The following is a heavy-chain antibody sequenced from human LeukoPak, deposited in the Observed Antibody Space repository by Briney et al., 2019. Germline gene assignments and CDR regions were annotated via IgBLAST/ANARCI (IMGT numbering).Heavy chain of an antibody. D-gene: IGHD5-12*01. V-gene: IGHV3-74*03. Sequence: GGSLRLSCAASGFTFSNYWAHWVRQAPGKGLVWVSRINRDGSITKYADSVKGRFTVSRDNAKNTLNLQMNSLRVEDTAVYYCAREERVSGYDFDFWGQGTLVTVSS. CDR1: GFTFSNYW. CDR2: INRDGSIT. CDR3: AREERVSGYDFDF. J-gene: IGHJ4*01.